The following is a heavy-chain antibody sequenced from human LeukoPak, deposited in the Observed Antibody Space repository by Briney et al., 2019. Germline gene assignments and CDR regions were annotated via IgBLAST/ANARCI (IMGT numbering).Heavy chain of an antibody. V-gene: IGHV4-30-4*07. D-gene: IGHD3-16*01. CDR1: GGSISTGGYS. CDR3: VRDIYDDNN. CDR2: IYDSGRA. J-gene: IGHJ4*02. Sequence: SQTLSLTCAVSGGSISTGGYSWSWIRQPPGKTLEWIGYIYDSGRAYYNPSLKSRVTISMDTSSNHFSPKLRSVTAADTAVYYCVRDIYDDNNWGQGTLVTVSS.